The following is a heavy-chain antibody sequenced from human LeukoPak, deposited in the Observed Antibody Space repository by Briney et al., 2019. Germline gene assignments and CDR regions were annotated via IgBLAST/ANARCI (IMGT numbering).Heavy chain of an antibody. D-gene: IGHD5-12*01. Sequence: GGSLRLSCAASGLTFSSYGMHWVRQAPGKGLEWVAVISYDGSNKYYADSVKGRFTISRDNSKNTLYLQMNSLRAEDTAVYYCAKDLWYSGYALHVADGYYYGMDVWGQGTTVTVSS. CDR3: AKDLWYSGYALHVADGYYYGMDV. V-gene: IGHV3-30*18. CDR1: GLTFSSYG. J-gene: IGHJ6*02. CDR2: ISYDGSNK.